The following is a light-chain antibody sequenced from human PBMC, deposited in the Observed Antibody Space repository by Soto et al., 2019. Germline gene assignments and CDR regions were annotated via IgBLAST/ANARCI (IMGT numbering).Light chain of an antibody. J-gene: IGKJ4*01. V-gene: IGKV1-9*01. CDR1: QGINSY. CDR3: QHVYDCPLT. CDR2: TAS. Sequence: IQLTQSPSFLSASLGDRVTITCRASQGINSYVAWHQQKPGKAPKLLIYTASTLQSGVPSRFSGSGSGTEFTLTIRGLQPEDSATYYCQHVYDCPLTFGGGTKVEI.